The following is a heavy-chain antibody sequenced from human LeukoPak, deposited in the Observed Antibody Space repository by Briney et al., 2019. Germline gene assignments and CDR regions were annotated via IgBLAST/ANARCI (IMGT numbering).Heavy chain of an antibody. V-gene: IGHV3-23*01. CDR3: ARDKIVGPTTLDY. D-gene: IGHD1-26*01. CDR1: GFAFSGSA. Sequence: GGSLRLSCAASGFAFSGSAMSWVRQAPGKGLEWVSAISGSGGTTYYADSVKGRFTISRDNAKNSLYLQMNSLRADDTAIYYCARDKIVGPTTLDYWGQGTLVTVSS. J-gene: IGHJ4*02. CDR2: ISGSGGTT.